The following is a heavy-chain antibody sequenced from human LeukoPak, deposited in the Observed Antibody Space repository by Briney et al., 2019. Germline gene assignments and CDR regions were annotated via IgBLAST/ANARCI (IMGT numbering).Heavy chain of an antibody. Sequence: PGGSLRLSCAASGFTFSSYAMHWVRQAPGKGLEWVSAISGSGGSTYYADSVKGRFTISRDNSKNTLYLQMNSLRAEDTAVYYCAKMECSSTSCLYYYYYYYGMDVWGQGTTVTVSS. V-gene: IGHV3-23*01. CDR2: ISGSGGST. J-gene: IGHJ6*02. CDR3: AKMECSSTSCLYYYYYYYGMDV. CDR1: GFTFSSYA. D-gene: IGHD2-2*01.